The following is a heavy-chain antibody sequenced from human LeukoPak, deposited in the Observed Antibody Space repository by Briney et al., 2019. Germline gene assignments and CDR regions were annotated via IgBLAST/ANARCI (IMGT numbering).Heavy chain of an antibody. CDR3: ARVSVYYGSGSYYPFDY. CDR2: INPKSGGT. Sequence: GASVKVSCKASGYTFTGYYMHWVRQAPGQGLEWMGWINPKSGGTNYAQKFQGRVTMTRDTSISTAYMELSRLRSDDTAVYYCARVSVYYGSGSYYPFDYWGQGTLVTVSS. CDR1: GYTFTGYY. D-gene: IGHD3-10*01. J-gene: IGHJ4*02. V-gene: IGHV1-2*02.